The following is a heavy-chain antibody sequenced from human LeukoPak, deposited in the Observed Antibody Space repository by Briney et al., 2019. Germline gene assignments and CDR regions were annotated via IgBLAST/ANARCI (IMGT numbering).Heavy chain of an antibody. D-gene: IGHD3-10*01. Sequence: GASVKVSCKVSGFILTELSVHWLRLAPGKGLEWVGSFDRETDETMYAHQLQGRLTMTEDRSADTAFLQLRSLTFEDTAVYYCVTDHYNNHGNFDFWGQGTPVAVS. CDR2: FDRETDET. V-gene: IGHV1-24*01. CDR1: GFILTELS. CDR3: VTDHYNNHGNFDF. J-gene: IGHJ4*02.